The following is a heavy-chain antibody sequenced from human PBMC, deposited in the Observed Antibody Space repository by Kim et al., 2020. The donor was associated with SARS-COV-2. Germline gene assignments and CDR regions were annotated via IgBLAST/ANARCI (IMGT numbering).Heavy chain of an antibody. J-gene: IGHJ6*02. D-gene: IGHD3-3*01. CDR1: GFTFSSYW. V-gene: IGHV3-74*01. CDR2: INSDGSST. Sequence: GGSLRLSCAASGFTFSSYWMHWVRQAPGKGLVWVSRINSDGSSTSYADSVKGRFTISRDNAKNTLYLQMNSLRAEDTAVYYCARDLMYYDFWSGFYYYGMDVWGQGTTVTVSS. CDR3: ARDLMYYDFWSGFYYYGMDV.